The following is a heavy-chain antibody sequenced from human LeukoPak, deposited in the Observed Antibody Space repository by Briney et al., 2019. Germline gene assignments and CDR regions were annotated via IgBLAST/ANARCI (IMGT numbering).Heavy chain of an antibody. Sequence: GGSLRLSCAASGLRFSDYYVSWIRQAPGKGLEWVSYISSSGSTIYYADSVKGRFTISRDNAKNSLYLQMNSLRAEDTAVYYCARDGEYSSSNFDYWGQGTLVTVSS. CDR2: ISSSGSTI. CDR3: ARDGEYSSSNFDY. V-gene: IGHV3-11*04. D-gene: IGHD6-13*01. J-gene: IGHJ4*02. CDR1: GLRFSDYY.